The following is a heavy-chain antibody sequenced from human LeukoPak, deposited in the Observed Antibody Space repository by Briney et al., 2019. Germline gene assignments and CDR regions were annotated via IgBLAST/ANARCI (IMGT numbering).Heavy chain of an antibody. Sequence: GGALRLTCAASGFTFSSFSMDWVRQAPARGRAGVSYISTSSSTIYYADSVKGRFTISRDNAKNSLYLQMNSLRAEDTAVYYCARVHAAYPFDYWGQGTLVTAS. CDR2: ISTSSSTI. D-gene: IGHD2-15*01. CDR3: ARVHAAYPFDY. J-gene: IGHJ4*02. V-gene: IGHV3-48*01. CDR1: GFTFSSFS.